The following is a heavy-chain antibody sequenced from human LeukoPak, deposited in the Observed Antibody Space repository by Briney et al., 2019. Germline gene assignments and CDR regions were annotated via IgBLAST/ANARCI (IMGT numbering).Heavy chain of an antibody. CDR2: IYYSGST. D-gene: IGHD3-3*01. CDR1: GGSISSYY. V-gene: IGHV4-59*12. CDR3: ARPIRFLTRGLMDV. J-gene: IGHJ6*04. Sequence: PSESLSLTCTVSGGSISSYYWSWIRQPPGKGLEWIGYIYYSGSTNYNPSLKSRVTISVDTSKNQFSLKLSSVTAADTAVYYCARPIRFLTRGLMDVWGKGTTVTVSS.